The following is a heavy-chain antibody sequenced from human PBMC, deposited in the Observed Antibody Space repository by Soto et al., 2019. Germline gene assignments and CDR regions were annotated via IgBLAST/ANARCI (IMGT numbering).Heavy chain of an antibody. Sequence: QVQLVQSGAEVKKPGASVKVSCKASGYTFTSYGISWVRQAPGQGLEWMGWISAYNGNKKCAQKLQGRVTMTTDTPTGTAYRELRSRRADDTAGDYCARSYSSSWLYNWFDPWGQGTLVAVSS. V-gene: IGHV1-18*04. CDR1: GYTFTSYG. CDR3: ARSYSSSWLYNWFDP. CDR2: ISAYNGNK. J-gene: IGHJ5*02. D-gene: IGHD6-13*01.